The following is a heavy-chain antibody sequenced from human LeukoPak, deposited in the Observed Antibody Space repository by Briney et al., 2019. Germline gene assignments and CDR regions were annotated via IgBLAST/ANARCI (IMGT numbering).Heavy chain of an antibody. J-gene: IGHJ6*02. V-gene: IGHV4-34*01. CDR2: INHSGST. CDR3: AGNYGYFYYYYGMDV. D-gene: IGHD5-18*01. CDR1: GGSFSGYY. Sequence: SETLSXTCAVYGGSFSGYYWSWIRQPPGKGLEWIGEINHSGSTNYNPSLKSRVTISVDTSKNQFSLKLSSVTAADTAVYYCAGNYGYFYYYYGMDVWGQGTTVTVSS.